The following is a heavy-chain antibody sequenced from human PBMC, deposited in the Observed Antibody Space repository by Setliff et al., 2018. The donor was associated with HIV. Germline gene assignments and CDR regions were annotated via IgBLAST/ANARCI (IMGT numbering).Heavy chain of an antibody. J-gene: IGHJ4*02. CDR2: IYYSGST. Sequence: SETLSLTCTVSGGSISSSSYYWGWIRQPPGKGLEWIGSIYYSGSTYYNPSLKSRVTISVDTSKNQFSLKLSSVTAADTAVYYCARVVSEATVTTLYYFDYWGQGTLVTVSS. V-gene: IGHV4-39*07. CDR1: GGSISSSSYY. D-gene: IGHD4-17*01. CDR3: ARVVSEATVTTLYYFDY.